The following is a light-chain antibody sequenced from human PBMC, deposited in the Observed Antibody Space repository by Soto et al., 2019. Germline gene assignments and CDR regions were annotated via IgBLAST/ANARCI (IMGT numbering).Light chain of an antibody. J-gene: IGKJ2*01. CDR1: QGLSNNY. V-gene: IGKV3-20*01. CDR3: QQYGRPHPT. CDR2: GAS. Sequence: ENVVTQSPGTLSLSPGERATLSCRASQGLSNNYLAWYQQKPRQAPRVLIYGASSRATGLPDRISGSVCGTDFTLIISIQEPEDAAEYCCQQYGRPHPTFGQGTKLEI.